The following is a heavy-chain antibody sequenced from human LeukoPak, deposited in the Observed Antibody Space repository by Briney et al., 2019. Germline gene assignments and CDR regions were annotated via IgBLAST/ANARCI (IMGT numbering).Heavy chain of an antibody. J-gene: IGHJ4*02. CDR3: ARGDYDILTGYYGASFDY. CDR1: GGSISSGGYS. D-gene: IGHD3-9*01. V-gene: IGHV4-30-2*01. CDR2: IYHSGST. Sequence: SETLSLTCAVSGGSISSGGYSWSWIRQPPGTGLEWIGYIYHSGSTYYNPSLKSRVTISVDRSKNQFSLKLSSVTAADTAVYYCARGDYDILTGYYGASFDYWGQGTLVTVSS.